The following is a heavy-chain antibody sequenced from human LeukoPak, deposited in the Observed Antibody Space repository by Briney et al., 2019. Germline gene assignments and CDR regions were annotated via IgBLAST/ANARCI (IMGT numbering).Heavy chain of an antibody. CDR3: AKDRPAGLGTGTTYYYYGMDV. V-gene: IGHV3-7*01. J-gene: IGHJ6*02. CDR2: IKQDGSEE. CDR1: GFTFSSYW. D-gene: IGHD1-7*01. Sequence: GGSLRLSRAASGFTFSSYWMSWVRQAPGKGLEWVANIKQDGSEEVYVDSVKGRFTISRDNSKNTLYLQMNSLRAEDTAVYYCAKDRPAGLGTGTTYYYYGMDVWGQGTTVTVSS.